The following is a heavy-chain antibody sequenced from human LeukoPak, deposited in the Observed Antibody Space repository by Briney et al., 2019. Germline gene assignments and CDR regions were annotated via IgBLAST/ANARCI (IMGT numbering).Heavy chain of an antibody. Sequence: GGSLRLSCAASGFAFSNYEMNWVRQAPGKGLEWVSYITSSGNTIYYANSVKGRFTISRDNAKNSLYLQMNSLRVEDTAVYYCARGSPGYWGQGTLVTVSS. V-gene: IGHV3-48*03. CDR1: GFAFSNYE. CDR2: ITSSGNTI. CDR3: ARGSPGY. J-gene: IGHJ4*02.